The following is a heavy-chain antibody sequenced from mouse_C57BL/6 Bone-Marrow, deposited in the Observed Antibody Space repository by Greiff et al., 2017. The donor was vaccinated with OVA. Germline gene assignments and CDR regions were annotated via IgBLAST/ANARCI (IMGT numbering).Heavy chain of an antibody. CDR1: GFTFTDYY. V-gene: IGHV7-3*01. CDR3: ARDYYGSSPYYYAMDY. J-gene: IGHJ4*01. CDR2: IRNKANGYTT. D-gene: IGHD1-1*01. Sequence: EVQGVESGGGLVQPGGSLSLSCAASGFTFTDYYMSWVRQPPGKALEWLGFIRNKANGYTTEYSASVKGRFTISRDNSQSILYLQMNALRAEDSATYYCARDYYGSSPYYYAMDYWGQGTSVTVSS.